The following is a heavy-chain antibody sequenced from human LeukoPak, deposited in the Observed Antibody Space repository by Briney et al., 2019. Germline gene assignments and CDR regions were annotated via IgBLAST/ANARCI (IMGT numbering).Heavy chain of an antibody. CDR2: ISSSSGYI. V-gene: IGHV3-21*06. CDR1: GFTFTNAW. CDR3: ARVPSDY. J-gene: IGHJ4*02. Sequence: GGSLRLSCAASGFTFTNAWMNWVRQAPGKGLEWVSSISSSSGYIYYADSVKGRFTISRDNAKNSLYLQMNSLRAEDTAVYYCARVPSDYWGQGTLVTVSS.